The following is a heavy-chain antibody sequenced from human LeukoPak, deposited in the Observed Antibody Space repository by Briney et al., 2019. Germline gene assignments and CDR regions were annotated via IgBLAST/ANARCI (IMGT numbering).Heavy chain of an antibody. V-gene: IGHV3-30*03. CDR1: GLTFSSYG. CDR3: VGAGTNFDY. D-gene: IGHD1-1*01. J-gene: IGHJ4*02. CDR2: ISYDGSNK. Sequence: GGSLRLSCAASGLTFSSYGMHWVRQAPGKGLEWVAVISYDGSNKYYADSVKGRFTVSRDNSKNTLYLQMNSLRAEDTAVYYCVGAGTNFDYWGQGTLVTVSS.